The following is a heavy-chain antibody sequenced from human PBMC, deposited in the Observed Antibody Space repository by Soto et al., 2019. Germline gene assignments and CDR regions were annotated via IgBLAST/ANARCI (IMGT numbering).Heavy chain of an antibody. J-gene: IGHJ3*02. Sequence: PSETLSLTCAVSGGSISSGGYSWSWIRQPPGKGLEWIGYIYHSGSTYYNPSLKSRVTISVDRSKNQFSLKLRSVTAADTAVYYCARVTSGAFDIWGQGKMVT. CDR1: GGSISSGGYS. CDR2: IYHSGST. V-gene: IGHV4-30-2*01. CDR3: ARVTSGAFDI. D-gene: IGHD4-17*01.